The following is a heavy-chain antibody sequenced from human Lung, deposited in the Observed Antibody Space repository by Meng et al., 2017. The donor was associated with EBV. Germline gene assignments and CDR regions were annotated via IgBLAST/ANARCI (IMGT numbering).Heavy chain of an antibody. Sequence: QVQLQESGPGPGKPSGTLSLTCTVSGDSISSDIWWSWVRQPPGKGLEWIGEVYHRGDTNYNPSLKSRVDISVDKSKNQFYLSLFSVTAADTAVYYCGRDQGRELINHWGQGTLVTVSS. CDR1: GDSISSDIW. D-gene: IGHD1-7*01. J-gene: IGHJ4*02. V-gene: IGHV4-4*02. CDR2: VYHRGDT. CDR3: GRDQGRELINH.